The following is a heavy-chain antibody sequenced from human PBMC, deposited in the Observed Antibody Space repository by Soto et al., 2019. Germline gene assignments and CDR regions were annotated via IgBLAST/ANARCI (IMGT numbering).Heavy chain of an antibody. CDR2: INPSGGGT. D-gene: IGHD5-18*01. J-gene: IGHJ4*02. Sequence: ASVKVSCKTSGYSFTDYKLHWVRQAPGQGLEWMGIINPSGGGTSYTQKFQGRVTMTRDTSTSTVYMELSSLRSEDTAVYYCAREVERGYSYGYLEYWGQGTLVTVSS. V-gene: IGHV1-46*01. CDR1: GYSFTDYK. CDR3: AREVERGYSYGYLEY.